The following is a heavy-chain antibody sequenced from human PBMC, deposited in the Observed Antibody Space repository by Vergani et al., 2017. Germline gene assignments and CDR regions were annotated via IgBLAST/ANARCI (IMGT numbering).Heavy chain of an antibody. CDR1: GGSISSYY. V-gene: IGHV4-59*01. CDR3: ARFRAVAGYYYGMDV. CDR2: IYYSGST. J-gene: IGHJ6*02. Sequence: QVQLQESGPGLVKPSETLSLTCTVSGGSISSYYWSWIRQPPGKGLEWIGYIYYSGSTNYNPSLKSRVTISVDTSKNQFSLKLSSVTAADTAVYYCARFRAVAGYYYGMDVWGQGTTVTVSS. D-gene: IGHD6-19*01.